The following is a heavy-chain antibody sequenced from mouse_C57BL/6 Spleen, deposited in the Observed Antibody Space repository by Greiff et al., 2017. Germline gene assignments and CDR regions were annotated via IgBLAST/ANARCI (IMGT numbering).Heavy chain of an antibody. V-gene: IGHV5-17*01. CDR2: ISSGSSTI. Sequence: EVHLVESGGGLVKPGGSLKLSCAASGFTFSDYGMHWVRQAPEKGLEWVAYISSGSSTIYYADTVKGRFTISRDNAKNTLFLQMTSLRSEDTAMYYCARKYGYAMDYWGQGTSVTVSS. D-gene: IGHD1-1*01. CDR3: ARKYGYAMDY. CDR1: GFTFSDYG. J-gene: IGHJ4*01.